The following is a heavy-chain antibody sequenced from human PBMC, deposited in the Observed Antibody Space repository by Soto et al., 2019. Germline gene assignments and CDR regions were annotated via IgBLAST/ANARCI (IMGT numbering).Heavy chain of an antibody. D-gene: IGHD1-26*01. J-gene: IGHJ4*02. CDR2: ISAYNGNT. CDR3: ARGSSGGWGAREGDYFDY. Sequence: QVPLVQSGAEVKKPGASVKVSCKASGYTFTSYGISWVRQAPGQGLEWMGWISAYNGNTNYAQKLQGRVTMTTDTSTSTAYMELRSLRSDDTAVYYWARGSSGGWGAREGDYFDYWGQGTLVTVSS. V-gene: IGHV1-18*04. CDR1: GYTFTSYG.